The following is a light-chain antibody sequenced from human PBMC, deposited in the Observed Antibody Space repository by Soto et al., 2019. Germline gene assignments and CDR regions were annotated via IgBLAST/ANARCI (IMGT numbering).Light chain of an antibody. V-gene: IGKV3-20*01. CDR3: QHYGTSPST. J-gene: IGKJ1*01. Sequence: ENVLTQSPGTLSLSPGERATLSCRASQTVSSNSLAWYQQKPGQAPRFLIYGASSRATGIPDRFSGSGSGTDFTLTISRLEPEDFAVYYCQHYGTSPSTFGRGTKVDI. CDR1: QTVSSNS. CDR2: GAS.